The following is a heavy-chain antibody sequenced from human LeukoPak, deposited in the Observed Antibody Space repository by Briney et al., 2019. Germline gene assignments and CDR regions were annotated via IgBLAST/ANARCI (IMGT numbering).Heavy chain of an antibody. D-gene: IGHD3-3*01. CDR2: ISYDGSNK. CDR3: AKHLVYYDFRLRDEYFDY. J-gene: IGHJ4*02. CDR1: GFTFSSYG. Sequence: AGGSLRLSCAASGFTFSSYGMHWVRQAPGKGLEWVAVISYDGSNKYYADSVKGRFTISRDNSKNTLYLQMNSLRAEDTAVYYCAKHLVYYDFRLRDEYFDYWGQGTLVTVSS. V-gene: IGHV3-30*18.